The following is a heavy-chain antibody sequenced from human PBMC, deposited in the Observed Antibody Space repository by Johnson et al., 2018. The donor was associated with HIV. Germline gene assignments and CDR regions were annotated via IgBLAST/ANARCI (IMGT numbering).Heavy chain of an antibody. CDR2: IYTDGST. CDR3: ATADRDAFDI. V-gene: IGHV3-53*01. J-gene: IGHJ3*02. CDR1: GFTVSSNY. Sequence: VQLVESGGGVVQPGGSLRLSCAVSGFTVSSNYMSWVRQAPGKGLEWVSVIYTDGSTYYTDSVKGRFTISRDNSKNTLFLQMNSLRAEDTGVYYCATADRDAFDIWGQGTMVIVSS.